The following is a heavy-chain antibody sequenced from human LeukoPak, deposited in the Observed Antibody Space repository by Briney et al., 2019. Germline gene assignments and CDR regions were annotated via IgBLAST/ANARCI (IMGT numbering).Heavy chain of an antibody. CDR3: AKDRLYSYGSPFDY. Sequence: GGSLRLSCAASGFTFSNYAMRWVRQAPRKGLEWVSGISGSGDTTYYADSVKGRFTISRDNSKNTLHLQMNSLRAGDTAVYYCAKDRLYSYGSPFDYWGQGTLVTVSS. J-gene: IGHJ4*02. CDR1: GFTFSNYA. V-gene: IGHV3-23*01. D-gene: IGHD5-18*01. CDR2: ISGSGDTT.